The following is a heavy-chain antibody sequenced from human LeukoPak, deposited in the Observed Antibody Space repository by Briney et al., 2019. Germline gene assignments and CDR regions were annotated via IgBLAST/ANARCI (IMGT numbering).Heavy chain of an antibody. Sequence: GGSLRLSCTASGXTFSSSWMSWVRQAPGKGLEWVANIKQDGSDKYYVDSVKGRFTISRDNAKNSLYLQMDSPRAEDTAVYYCARGPLSRPFDYWGQGTLVTVSS. V-gene: IGHV3-7*05. CDR2: IKQDGSDK. D-gene: IGHD2-15*01. CDR3: ARGPLSRPFDY. J-gene: IGHJ4*02. CDR1: GXTFSSSW.